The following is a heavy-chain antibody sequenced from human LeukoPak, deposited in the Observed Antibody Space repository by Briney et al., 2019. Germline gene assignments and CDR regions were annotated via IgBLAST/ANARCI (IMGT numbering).Heavy chain of an antibody. CDR1: GYTFTSYY. CDR2: INPSGGST. Sequence: ASVKVSCKASGYTFTSYYMHWVRQAPGQGLEWMGIINPSGGSTSYAQKFQGRVTMTRDTSTSTVYMELSSLRAEDTAVYYCARAEENDAFYIWGQGTTVTVSS. J-gene: IGHJ3*02. CDR3: ARAEENDAFYI. V-gene: IGHV1-46*01.